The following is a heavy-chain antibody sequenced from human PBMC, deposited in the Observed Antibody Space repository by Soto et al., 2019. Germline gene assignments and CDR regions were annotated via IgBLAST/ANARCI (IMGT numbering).Heavy chain of an antibody. D-gene: IGHD3-22*01. CDR3: ARSHDSSGYFPG. J-gene: IGHJ4*02. Sequence: QVQLQESGPGLVKPSETLSLTCTVSGGSISSYYWSWIRQPPGKGLEWIGYIYYSGSTNYNPSLKGRVTISVDTSKNPFSLKLSSVTAADTAVYYCARSHDSSGYFPGWGQGTLVTVSS. V-gene: IGHV4-59*08. CDR2: IYYSGST. CDR1: GGSISSYY.